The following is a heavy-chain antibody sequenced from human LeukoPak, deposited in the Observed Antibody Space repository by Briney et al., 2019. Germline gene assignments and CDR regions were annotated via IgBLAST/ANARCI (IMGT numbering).Heavy chain of an antibody. J-gene: IGHJ4*02. CDR3: ARIAPMVRGVIMRYYFDY. CDR1: GGSISSYY. V-gene: IGHV4-59*01. D-gene: IGHD3-10*01. CDR2: IYYSGST. Sequence: SETLSLTCTVSGGSISSYYWSWIRQPPGKGLEWIGYIYYSGSTNYNPSLKSRVTISVDTSMNQFSLKLSSVTAADTAVYYCARIAPMVRGVIMRYYFDYWGQGTLVTVSS.